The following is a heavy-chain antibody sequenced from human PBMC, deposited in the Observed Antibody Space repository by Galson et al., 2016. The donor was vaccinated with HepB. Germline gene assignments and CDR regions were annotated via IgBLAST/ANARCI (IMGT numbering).Heavy chain of an antibody. Sequence: QSGAEAKKPGESLRISCKTSGCSFTSHWSGWVRQMPGKGLEWMGIIFPSDSDTRYSPSFQGRVTISVDKSIRTAYLQWSSLKASDTAMYYFAKYGNRVDAFDMWGQGTMVTVSS. CDR3: AKYGNRVDAFDM. CDR2: IFPSDSDT. V-gene: IGHV5-51*01. J-gene: IGHJ3*02. CDR1: GCSFTSHW. D-gene: IGHD2/OR15-2a*01.